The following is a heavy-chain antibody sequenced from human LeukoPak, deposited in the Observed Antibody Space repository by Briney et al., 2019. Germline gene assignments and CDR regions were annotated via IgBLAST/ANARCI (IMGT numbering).Heavy chain of an antibody. CDR1: GFTFDDYA. D-gene: IGHD3-22*01. J-gene: IGHJ4*02. V-gene: IGHV3-9*01. Sequence: PGGSLRLSCAASGFTFDDYAMHWVRQAPGKGLEWVSGISWNSGSIGYADSVKGRFTISRDNAQNSLYLQMNSLRAEDTALYYCAKDSYYYDSSGRFDYWGQGTLVTVSS. CDR3: AKDSYYYDSSGRFDY. CDR2: ISWNSGSI.